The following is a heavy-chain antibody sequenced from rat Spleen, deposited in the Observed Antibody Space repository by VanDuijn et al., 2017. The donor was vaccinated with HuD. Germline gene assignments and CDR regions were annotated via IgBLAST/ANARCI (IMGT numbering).Heavy chain of an antibody. Sequence: EVQLVESDGGLVQPGRSLKLSCAASGFTFSDYYMAWVRQAPTKGLEWVATISSDGGRNFYRDSVKGRFTISRDNAKSTLYLLMDSLRSEDTATYYCVRQDTSGYSNWFAYWGQVTLVTVSS. CDR3: VRQDTSGYSNWFAY. CDR1: GFTFSDYY. D-gene: IGHD4-3*01. CDR2: ISSDGGRN. J-gene: IGHJ3*01. V-gene: IGHV5-29*01.